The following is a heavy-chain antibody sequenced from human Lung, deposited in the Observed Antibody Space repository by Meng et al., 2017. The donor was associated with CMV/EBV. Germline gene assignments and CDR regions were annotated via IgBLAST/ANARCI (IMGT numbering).Heavy chain of an antibody. V-gene: IGHV4-31*03. CDR1: GGSIGSGGYY. CDR2: IYYTGST. Sequence: QLEESGPGLGKPSQTLSLTCTVSGGSIGSGGYYWSWIRQHPGKGLEWIGYIYYTGSTFYNPSLKSRVTISVDTSKNQFSLKLIPATAADTAVYYCAREAGRDGYATPKFDYWGQGTLVTVSS. J-gene: IGHJ4*02. CDR3: AREAGRDGYATPKFDY. D-gene: IGHD5-24*01.